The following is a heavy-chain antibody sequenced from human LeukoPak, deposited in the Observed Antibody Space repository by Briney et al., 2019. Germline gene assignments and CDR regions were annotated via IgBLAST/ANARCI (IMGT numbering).Heavy chain of an antibody. CDR3: AMAPYDYVWGSSLYYFDY. V-gene: IGHV1-18*01. D-gene: IGHD3-16*01. CDR1: GYTFISYG. J-gene: IGHJ4*02. Sequence: ASVKVSCKASGYTFISYGITWVRQAPGQGLEWMGWISAYNGNTHYAQKFQGRVTITADKSTSTAYMELSSLRSEDTAVYYCAMAPYDYVWGSSLYYFDYWGQGTLVTVSS. CDR2: ISAYNGNT.